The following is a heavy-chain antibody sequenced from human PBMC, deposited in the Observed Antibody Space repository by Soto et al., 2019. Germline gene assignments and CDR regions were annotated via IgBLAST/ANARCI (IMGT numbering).Heavy chain of an antibody. Sequence: VSLRLSCAASGFTFSSYSMDWVRQAPGKGLEWVSFISSSSTYIHYPDSVKGRFTISRDDAKNSLYLQMNSLRAEDTAVYYCARGTGSKGMDVWGQGTTVTVSS. CDR3: ARGTGSKGMDV. J-gene: IGHJ6*02. D-gene: IGHD4-4*01. CDR2: ISSSSTYI. CDR1: GFTFSSYS. V-gene: IGHV3-21*01.